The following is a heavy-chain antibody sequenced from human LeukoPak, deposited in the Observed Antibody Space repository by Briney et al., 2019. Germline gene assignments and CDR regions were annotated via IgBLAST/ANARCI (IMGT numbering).Heavy chain of an antibody. J-gene: IGHJ4*02. D-gene: IGHD1-26*01. CDR1: GFTFSNYG. CDR2: TSYDGSNK. V-gene: IGHV3-30*03. CDR3: ATGGSGSYYTY. Sequence: GGSLRLSCAASGFTFSNYGMHWVRQAPGKGLEWVAVTSYDGSNKYYADSVKGRFTISRDNSKNTLYLQMNSLSADDTAVYYCATGGSGSYYTYWGQGTLVTVSS.